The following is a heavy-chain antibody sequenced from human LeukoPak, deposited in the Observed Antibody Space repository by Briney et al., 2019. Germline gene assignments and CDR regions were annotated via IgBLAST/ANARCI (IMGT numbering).Heavy chain of an antibody. V-gene: IGHV4-4*02. Sequence: GSLRLSCAASGFTFSSYEMNWVRQPPGKGLEWIGEIYHSGSTNYNPSLKSRVTISVDKSKNQFSLKLSSVTAADTAVYYCARDLSCGGDCYSQQDSNWFDPWGQGTLVTVSS. CDR3: ARDLSCGGDCYSQQDSNWFDP. J-gene: IGHJ5*02. D-gene: IGHD2-21*02. CDR1: GFTFSSYEM. CDR2: IYHSGST.